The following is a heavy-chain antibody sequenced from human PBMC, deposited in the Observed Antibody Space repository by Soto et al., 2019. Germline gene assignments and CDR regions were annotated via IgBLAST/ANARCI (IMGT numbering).Heavy chain of an antibody. Sequence: QPGGSLRLSCAASGFSVSSNYMSWVRQAPGKGLEWVSVIYSGGSTYYADSVKGRLTISRDNSRNTLFLQMNSLRAEDTAVYYCARDYYKYYDSSGYYRSPAYWGQGTLVTVSS. CDR2: IYSGGST. CDR3: ARDYYKYYDSSGYYRSPAY. CDR1: GFSVSSNY. J-gene: IGHJ4*02. D-gene: IGHD3-22*01. V-gene: IGHV3-53*05.